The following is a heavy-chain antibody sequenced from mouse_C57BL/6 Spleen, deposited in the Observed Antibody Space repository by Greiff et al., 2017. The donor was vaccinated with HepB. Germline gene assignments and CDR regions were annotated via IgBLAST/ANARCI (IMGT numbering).Heavy chain of an antibody. D-gene: IGHD3-2*02. Sequence: QVQLKQPGAELVRPGSSVKLSCKASGYTFTSYWMHWVKQRPIQGLEWIGNIDPSDSETHYNQKFKDKATLTVDKSSSTAYMQLSSLTSEDSAVYYCARSGTAQATLAYWGQGTLVTVSA. CDR1: GYTFTSYW. J-gene: IGHJ3*01. V-gene: IGHV1-52*01. CDR3: ARSGTAQATLAY. CDR2: IDPSDSET.